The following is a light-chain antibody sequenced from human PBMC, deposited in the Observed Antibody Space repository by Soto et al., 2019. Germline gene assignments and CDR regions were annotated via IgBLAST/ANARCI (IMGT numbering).Light chain of an antibody. V-gene: IGKV3-11*01. CDR1: QSVSSH. J-gene: IGKJ3*01. Sequence: IVLTQSPATLSLSPGEGATVSCRASQSVSSHLAWYQQKRGQAPRLLIYDASSRATGIPARFSGSGSGTDFTLTISSLEPEDFAVYYCQQRSNWPPFTFGPGTKVD. CDR3: QQRSNWPPFT. CDR2: DAS.